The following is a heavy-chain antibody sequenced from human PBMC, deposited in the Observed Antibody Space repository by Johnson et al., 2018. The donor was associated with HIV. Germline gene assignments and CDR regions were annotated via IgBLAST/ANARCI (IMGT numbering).Heavy chain of an antibody. V-gene: IGHV3-15*05. CDR1: GFIFSNAW. J-gene: IGHJ3*02. Sequence: VQLVESGGGLVKPGGSLRLSCAVSGFIFSNAWMSWVRQAPGKGLEWVGRVKSKNDGGTTEYGAPVKGRFTISRDESKNMMYLQMNSLRAEDTALYYCARGLRGYSYIDSFDIWGQGTMVTVSS. CDR2: VKSKNDGGTT. CDR3: ARGLRGYSYIDSFDI. D-gene: IGHD5-18*01.